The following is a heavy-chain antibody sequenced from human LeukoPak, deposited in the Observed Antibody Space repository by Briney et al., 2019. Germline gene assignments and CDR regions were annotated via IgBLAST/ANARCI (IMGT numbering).Heavy chain of an antibody. CDR2: ISWDSGSI. Sequence: GGSLRLSCAASGFTFDDYGMHWFRQAPGKGLEWVSGISWDSGSIGYADSVKGRFTISRDNAKNSLYLQMNSLRAEDTALYYCAKDSGYSYGIGYFDYWGQGTLVTVSS. D-gene: IGHD5-18*01. J-gene: IGHJ4*02. CDR3: AKDSGYSYGIGYFDY. CDR1: GFTFDDYG. V-gene: IGHV3-9*01.